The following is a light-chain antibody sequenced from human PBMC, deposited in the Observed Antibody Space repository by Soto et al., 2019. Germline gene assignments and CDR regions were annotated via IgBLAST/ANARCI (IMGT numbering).Light chain of an antibody. V-gene: IGLV1-44*01. CDR3: AAWDDSLNGYV. CDR2: GND. J-gene: IGLJ1*01. CDR1: SSNIGTNP. Sequence: VLTQPPSASGTPGQGVTVSCSGSSSNIGTNPVDWYQQLPGTAPKLLIFGNDQRPSGVPDRFSGSKSGTSASLAISGLQSEDESDYYCAAWDDSLNGYVFGSGTKVTVL.